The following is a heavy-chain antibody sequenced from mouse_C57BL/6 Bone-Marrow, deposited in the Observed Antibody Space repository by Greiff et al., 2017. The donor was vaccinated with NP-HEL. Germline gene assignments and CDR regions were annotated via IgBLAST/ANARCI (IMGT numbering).Heavy chain of an antibody. J-gene: IGHJ3*01. Sequence: QVQLQQSGAELVKPGASVKISCKASGYEFSNYWMNWVKQRPGKGLEWIGQIYPGDGDTNYIGKFKDKANLTAAKSSSTAYLQLSRMTSEDSAFYFCARGAYWGQGTLVTVSA. CDR3: ARGAY. V-gene: IGHV1-80*01. CDR1: GYEFSNYW. CDR2: IYPGDGDT.